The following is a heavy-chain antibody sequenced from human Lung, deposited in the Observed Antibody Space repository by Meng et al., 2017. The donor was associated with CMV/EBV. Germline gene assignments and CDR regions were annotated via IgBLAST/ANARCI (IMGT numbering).Heavy chain of an antibody. CDR1: GYTFTGYE. J-gene: IGHJ4*02. V-gene: IGHV1-8*01. Sequence: SVXVSCKATGYTFTGYEIKWVRQATGQGLEWMGWMNPNTGDTGYAQEFQGRVTMTSNSSIRTDYMELSCLRSEDTAIYYCVKGNWGDDWGQGTLVTVAS. CDR3: VKGNWGDD. CDR2: MNPNTGDT. D-gene: IGHD7-27*01.